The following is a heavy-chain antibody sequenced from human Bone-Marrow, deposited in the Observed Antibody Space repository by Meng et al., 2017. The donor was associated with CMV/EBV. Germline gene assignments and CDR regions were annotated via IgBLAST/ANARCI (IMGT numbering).Heavy chain of an antibody. J-gene: IGHJ5*02. D-gene: IGHD6-13*01. CDR3: ARWLIAAAGTGWFDP. CDR2: IYYSGST. CDR1: GGSISSYY. V-gene: IGHV4-59*01. Sequence: SETLSLTCTVSGGSISSYYWSWIRQPPGKGLEWIGYIYYSGSTNYNPSLKSRVTISVDTSKNQFSLKLSSVTAADTAVYYCARWLIAAAGTGWFDPWGQGTLVTVSS.